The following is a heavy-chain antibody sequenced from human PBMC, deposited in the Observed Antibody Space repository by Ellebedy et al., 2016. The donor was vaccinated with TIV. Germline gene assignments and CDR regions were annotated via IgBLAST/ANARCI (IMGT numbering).Heavy chain of an antibody. Sequence: SETLSLXCTVSGGSISSSSYYWGWIRQPPGKGLEWIGSIYYSGSTYYNPSLKSRVTISVDTSKNQFSLKLSSVTAADTAVYYCARHEVGVTVDSYYFDYWGQGTLVTVSS. V-gene: IGHV4-39*01. CDR2: IYYSGST. J-gene: IGHJ4*02. D-gene: IGHD3-3*01. CDR1: GGSISSSSYY. CDR3: ARHEVGVTVDSYYFDY.